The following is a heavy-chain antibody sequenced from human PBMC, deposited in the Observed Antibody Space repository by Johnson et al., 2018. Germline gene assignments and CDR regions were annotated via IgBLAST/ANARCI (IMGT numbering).Heavy chain of an antibody. CDR1: GGSFSGYY. Sequence: QVQLQQWGAGLLKPSETLSLTCAVYGGSFSGYYWSWIRQPPGKGLEWIGEINHRGSTNYTTSTKSRVTISVDTSKTQFSLNLSCVTAAAPAVYYCALRIAVADYYGRDAWGQGTTVTVSS. CDR3: ALRIAVADYYGRDA. CDR2: INHRGST. J-gene: IGHJ6*02. V-gene: IGHV4-34*01. D-gene: IGHD6-19*01.